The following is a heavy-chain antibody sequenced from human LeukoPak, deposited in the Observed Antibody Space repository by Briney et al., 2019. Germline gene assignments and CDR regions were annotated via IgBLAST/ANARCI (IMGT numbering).Heavy chain of an antibody. CDR3: AYSSFSPNYFDY. J-gene: IGHJ4*02. CDR1: VYTFTSYG. CDR2: ISAYNGNT. V-gene: IGHV1-18*01. D-gene: IGHD3-22*01. Sequence: ASVKVSCKASVYTFTSYGISWVRQAPGQGLEWMGWISAYNGNTNYAQKLQGRVTMTTDTSTSTAYMELRSLRPDDTAVYYCAYSSFSPNYFDYWGQGTLVTVSS.